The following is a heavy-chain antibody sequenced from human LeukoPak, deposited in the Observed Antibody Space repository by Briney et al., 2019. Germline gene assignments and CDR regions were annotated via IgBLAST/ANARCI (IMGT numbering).Heavy chain of an antibody. V-gene: IGHV1-69*01. Sequence: SVKVPCKASGGTFSSYAISWVRQAPGQGLEWMGGIIPIFGTANYAQKFQGRVTITADESTSTAYMELSSLRSEDTAVYYCARDRTGIAVAGTDFDYWGQGTLVTVSS. J-gene: IGHJ4*02. CDR3: ARDRTGIAVAGTDFDY. CDR2: IIPIFGTA. D-gene: IGHD6-19*01. CDR1: GGTFSSYA.